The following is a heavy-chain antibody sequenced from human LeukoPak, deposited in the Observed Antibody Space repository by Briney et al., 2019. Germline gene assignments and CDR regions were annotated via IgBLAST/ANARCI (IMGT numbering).Heavy chain of an antibody. CDR1: GYTFTGYY. J-gene: IGHJ3*02. CDR3: ARERYSYGQDAFDI. Sequence: ASVKVSCKASGYTFTGYYMYWVRQAPGQGLEWMGWINPNSGGTNYAQKFQGRVTMTRDTSISTAYMELSRLRSDDTAVYYCARERYSYGQDAFDIWGQGTMVTVSS. CDR2: INPNSGGT. V-gene: IGHV1-2*02. D-gene: IGHD5-18*01.